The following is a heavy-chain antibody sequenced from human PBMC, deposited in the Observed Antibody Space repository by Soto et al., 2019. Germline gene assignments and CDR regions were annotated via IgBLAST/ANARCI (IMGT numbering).Heavy chain of an antibody. CDR2: LSYTGST. CDR1: GGPVRDAYSY. CDR3: ARELEGGVFDI. D-gene: IGHD2-8*02. Sequence: QVLLQESGPQLVNPSQPLSLTCTVSGGPVRDAYSYWNWIRQPPGKGLEWMGYLSYTGSTYYNPALRNRDSISVDESSHHLSMRLCSVTAADTAVYYCARELEGGVFDIWGRGTLVTVSS. V-gene: IGHV4-30-4*01. J-gene: IGHJ3*02.